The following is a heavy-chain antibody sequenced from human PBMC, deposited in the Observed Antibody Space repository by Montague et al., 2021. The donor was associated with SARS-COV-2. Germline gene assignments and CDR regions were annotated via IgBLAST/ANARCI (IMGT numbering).Heavy chain of an antibody. V-gene: IGHV4-59*01. Sequence: SETLSLTCSVSGYSISNYYWSWIRQPPGKGLEWLGYIFSSGTATXNASLRSRLTISVDTSTNQFSLKVTSVTIADTATYYCARGEVAGPFDYWGRGTLVPSPQ. CDR1: GYSISNYY. D-gene: IGHD6-19*01. CDR2: IFSSGTA. J-gene: IGHJ4*02. CDR3: ARGEVAGPFDY.